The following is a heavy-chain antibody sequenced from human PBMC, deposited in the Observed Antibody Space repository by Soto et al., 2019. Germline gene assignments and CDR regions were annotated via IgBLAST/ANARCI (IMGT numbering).Heavy chain of an antibody. CDR3: ARVEAVAGLYNYHGLDV. V-gene: IGHV1-69*12. Sequence: QVQLVQSGAEVKKPGSSVKVSCKVSGGTFSNYAIDWVRLAPGHGLEWMGGIVPIFGTTYYTQKFQGRATIIADDSTTTAHLETSSPRSEDTAIYYCARVEAVAGLYNYHGLDVWGQGTAVTVSS. CDR1: GGTFSNYA. D-gene: IGHD6-19*01. J-gene: IGHJ6*02. CDR2: IVPIFGTT.